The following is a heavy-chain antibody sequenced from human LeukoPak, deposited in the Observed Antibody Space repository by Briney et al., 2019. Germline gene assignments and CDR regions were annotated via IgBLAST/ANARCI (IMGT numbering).Heavy chain of an antibody. CDR3: ARINYYDSSGIDY. J-gene: IGHJ4*02. V-gene: IGHV4-31*03. Sequence: PSETLSLTCTVSGGSISSGGYYWSWIRQHPGKGLEWIGYIYYSGSTYYNPPLKSRVTISVDTSKNQFSLKLSSVTAADTAVYYCARINYYDSSGIDYWGQGTLVTVSS. D-gene: IGHD3-22*01. CDR2: IYYSGST. CDR1: GGSISSGGYY.